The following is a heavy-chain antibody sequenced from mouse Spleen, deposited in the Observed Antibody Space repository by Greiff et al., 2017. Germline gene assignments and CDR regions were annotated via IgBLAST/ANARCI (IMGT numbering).Heavy chain of an antibody. V-gene: IGHV1-19*01. CDR3: ARANWNYFDY. Sequence: EVQVVESGPVLVKPGASVKMSCKASGYTFTDYYMNWVKQSHGKSLEWIGVINPYNGGTSYNQKFKGKATLTVDKSSSTAYMELNSLTSEDSAVYYCARANWNYFDYWGQGTTLTVSS. J-gene: IGHJ2*01. CDR1: GYTFTDYY. D-gene: IGHD4-1*01. CDR2: INPYNGGT.